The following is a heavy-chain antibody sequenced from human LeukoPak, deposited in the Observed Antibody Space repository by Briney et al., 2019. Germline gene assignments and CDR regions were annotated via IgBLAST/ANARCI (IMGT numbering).Heavy chain of an antibody. CDR2: INDDETST. CDR1: GFSFSSSW. Sequence: PGGSLRLSCAASGFSFSSSWMHWVRQVPGKGLEWVSRINDDETSTTYAESVKGRFTISRDNAKNSLYLQMNSLRAEDTALYYCARDRGEADTFVDYWGQGTLVTVSS. D-gene: IGHD2-15*01. CDR3: ARDRGEADTFVDY. J-gene: IGHJ4*02. V-gene: IGHV3-74*01.